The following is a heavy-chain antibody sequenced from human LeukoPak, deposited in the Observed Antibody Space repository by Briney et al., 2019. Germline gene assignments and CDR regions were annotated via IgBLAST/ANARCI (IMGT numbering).Heavy chain of an antibody. CDR3: AKDEGSGWYSYYYYYYGMDV. CDR1: GFTFSSYA. D-gene: IGHD6-19*01. J-gene: IGHJ6*02. V-gene: IGHV3-23*01. CDR2: ISGSGGST. Sequence: GGSLRLSCAASGFTFSSYAMSWVRQAPGKGLEWASAISGSGGSTYYADSVKGRFTISRDNSKNTLYLQMNSLRAEDTAVYYCAKDEGSGWYSYYYYYYGMDVWGQGTTVTVSS.